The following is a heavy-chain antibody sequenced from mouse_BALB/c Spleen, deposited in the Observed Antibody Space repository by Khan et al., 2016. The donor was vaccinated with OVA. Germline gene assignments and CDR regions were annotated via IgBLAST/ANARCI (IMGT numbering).Heavy chain of an antibody. V-gene: IGHV5-6-5*01. D-gene: IGHD6-1*01. J-gene: IGHJ2*01. CDR1: GFTFSSYA. Sequence: EVELVESGGGLVKPGGSLKLSCAASGFTFSSYAMSWVRQTPETRLEWVASISSGGFTYYSDSVKGRLIISSENAWDILYLQMSSLRSEDAARYYCTESLFLYYFDYWGQGTTLTVSS. CDR2: ISSGGFT. CDR3: TESLFLYYFDY.